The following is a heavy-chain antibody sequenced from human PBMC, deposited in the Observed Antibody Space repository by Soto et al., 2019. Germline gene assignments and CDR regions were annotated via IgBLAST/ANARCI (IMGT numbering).Heavy chain of an antibody. CDR1: GYTFTYYT. V-gene: IGHV1-3*01. J-gene: IGHJ4*02. Sequence: ASVKVSCKASGYTFTYYTIHWVRQAPGQRLEWMGWINAGDGNTKYSPKFQGRVTITRDTSASIVYMELSSLRSEDTAVYFCTTDYYDSSGYYPKFGYWGQGTLVTASS. D-gene: IGHD3-22*01. CDR2: INAGDGNT. CDR3: TTDYYDSSGYYPKFGY.